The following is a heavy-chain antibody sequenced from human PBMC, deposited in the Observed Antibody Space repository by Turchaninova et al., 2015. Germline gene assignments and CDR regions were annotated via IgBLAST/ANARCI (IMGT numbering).Heavy chain of an antibody. D-gene: IGHD6-6*01. CDR1: GGSISNSSYY. Sequence: QLQLQESGPGLVKPSETLSLTCPFSGGSISNSSYYWGGIRQPPGGGLEWIGSIFYSGSTYYNPSLKSRVTISVDTSKNQFSLKLSSVTAADTALYYCARQSSTSRPNFDCWGQGTLVTVSS. CDR2: IFYSGST. CDR3: ARQSSTSRPNFDC. J-gene: IGHJ4*02. V-gene: IGHV4-39*01.